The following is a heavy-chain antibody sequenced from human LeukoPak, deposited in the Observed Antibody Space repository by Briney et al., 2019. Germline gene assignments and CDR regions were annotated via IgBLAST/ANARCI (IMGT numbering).Heavy chain of an antibody. CDR1: GGSFSGYY. Sequence: SETLSLTCAVYGGSFSGYYWSWIRQPPGKGLKWIGEINHSGSTNYNPSLKSRVTISVDTSKNQFSLKLSSVTAADTAVYYCARGVWAQWLAFGYFQHWGQGTLVTVSS. CDR2: INHSGST. J-gene: IGHJ1*01. V-gene: IGHV4-34*01. D-gene: IGHD6-19*01. CDR3: ARGVWAQWLAFGYFQH.